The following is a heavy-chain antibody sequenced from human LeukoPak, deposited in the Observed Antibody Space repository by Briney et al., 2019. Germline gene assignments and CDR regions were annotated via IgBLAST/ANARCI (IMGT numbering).Heavy chain of an antibody. CDR3: ARHREGYCTGGSCYSGGDY. V-gene: IGHV5-51*01. CDR2: IYPDDSDT. CDR1: GYSFTSYW. Sequence: GESLKISCKGSGYSFTSYWIGWVRQMPGKGLEWMGIIYPDDSDTRYSPSFQGQVTISADKSISTAYLQWSSLKASDTAMYYCARHREGYCTGGSCYSGGDYWGQGTLVTVSS. D-gene: IGHD2-15*01. J-gene: IGHJ4*02.